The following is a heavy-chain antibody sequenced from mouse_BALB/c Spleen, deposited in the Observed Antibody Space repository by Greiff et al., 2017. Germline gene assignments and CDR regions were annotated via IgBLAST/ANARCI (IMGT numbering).Heavy chain of an antibody. J-gene: IGHJ3*01. CDR3: ARAYDGYFAY. V-gene: IGHV7-3*02. Sequence: EVKLVESGGGLVQPGGSLRLSCATSGFTFTDYYMSWVRQPPGKALEWLGFIRNKANGYTTEYSASVKGRFTISRDNSQSILYLQMNTLRAEDSATYYCARAYDGYFAYWGQGTLVTVSA. D-gene: IGHD2-3*01. CDR2: IRNKANGYTT. CDR1: GFTFTDYY.